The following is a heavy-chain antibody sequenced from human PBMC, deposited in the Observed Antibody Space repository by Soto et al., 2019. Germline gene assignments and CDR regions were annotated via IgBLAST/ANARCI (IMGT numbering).Heavy chain of an antibody. CDR2: MNPGSGNT. Sequence: QVQLVQSGAEVKKPGASVKVSCKASGYTFTNYEINWVRQATGQGLEWMGWMNPGSGNTGYAHKFQGRVTMTRNISIRTAYMELSRLGSHDTAIYYCARMAAIGSLNWFDPWGQGTLVTVSS. CDR1: GYTFTNYE. CDR3: ARMAAIGSLNWFDP. V-gene: IGHV1-8*01. J-gene: IGHJ5*02. D-gene: IGHD3-10*01.